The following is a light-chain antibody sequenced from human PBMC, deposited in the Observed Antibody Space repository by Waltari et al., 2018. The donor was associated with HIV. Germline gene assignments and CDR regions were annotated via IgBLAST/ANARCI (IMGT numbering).Light chain of an antibody. Sequence: QSVLTQPPSASGTPGQRVTISCSGSSSNIGSNSVYWYQQLPGTAPKLLIYRENHRLSGVPDRFSGSKSGTSASLAISGLRSDDEADYYCATWDDSLSGVVFGGGTKVTVL. V-gene: IGLV1-47*01. CDR1: SSNIGSNS. J-gene: IGLJ2*01. CDR3: ATWDDSLSGVV. CDR2: REN.